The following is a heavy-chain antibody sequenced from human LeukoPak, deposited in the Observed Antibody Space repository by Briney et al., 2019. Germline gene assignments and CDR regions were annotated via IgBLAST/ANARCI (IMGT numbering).Heavy chain of an antibody. J-gene: IGHJ6*04. CDR3: AELSITMIGGV. Sequence: PGATLRLSCAASGFTFRTYAMTWVRPAPGKGLEWVSSISDIGGSTFYADSVKGRFTISRDNAKNSLYLQMNSLRAEDTAVYYCAELSITMIGGVWGKGTTVTIPS. V-gene: IGHV3-23*01. D-gene: IGHD3-10*02. CDR2: ISDIGGST. CDR1: GFTFRTYA.